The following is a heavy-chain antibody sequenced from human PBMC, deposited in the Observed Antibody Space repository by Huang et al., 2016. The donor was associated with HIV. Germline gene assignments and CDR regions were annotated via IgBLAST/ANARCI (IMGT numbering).Heavy chain of an antibody. D-gene: IGHD1-7*01. J-gene: IGHJ6*02. CDR2: IKQDESEK. CDR1: TFRFGAYW. V-gene: IGHV3-7*01. Sequence: VESGGRLVQPGGSIRLSCVGSTFRFGAYWMSWVRQSLGKGMEWVANIKQDESEKYYVDSVKGRFNISRDNAKKVLFLEMNNVRVEDTATYYCATKTAAMDIWGQGTTVTVS. CDR3: ATKTAAMDI.